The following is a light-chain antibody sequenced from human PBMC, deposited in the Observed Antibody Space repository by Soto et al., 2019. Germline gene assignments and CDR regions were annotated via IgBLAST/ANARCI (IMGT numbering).Light chain of an antibody. J-gene: IGLJ1*01. Sequence: QLVLTQPASVSGSPGQSITISCTGTRRDVGGYNYVSWYQQYPGKSPKLLIYEVTHRPSGVSNRFSGSKSGNTASLTISGLQAEDEADYYCSSNRISNTLPFVFGTGTKVTVL. CDR3: SSNRISNTLPFV. CDR1: RRDVGGYNY. V-gene: IGLV2-14*01. CDR2: EVT.